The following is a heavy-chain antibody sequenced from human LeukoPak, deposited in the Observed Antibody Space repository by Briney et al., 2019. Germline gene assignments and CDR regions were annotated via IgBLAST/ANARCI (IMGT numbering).Heavy chain of an antibody. CDR2: IKEDESKT. Sequence: GGSLRLSCAASGFTFSSYWMSWVRQAPGKGLEWVANIKEDESKTYYVDSVKGRFTISRDNAKDSLHLQMNSLRAEDTAVYYCVRQYCSSTSCSVSDYWGQGTPVTVSS. CDR1: GFTFSSYW. J-gene: IGHJ4*02. CDR3: VRQYCSSTSCSVSDY. V-gene: IGHV3-7*01. D-gene: IGHD2-2*01.